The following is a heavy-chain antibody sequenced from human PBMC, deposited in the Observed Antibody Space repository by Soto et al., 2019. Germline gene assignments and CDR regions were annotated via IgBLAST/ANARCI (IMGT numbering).Heavy chain of an antibody. D-gene: IGHD3-9*01. CDR2: IIPIFGTA. Sequence: SVKVSRKASGRTFSSYAISWVRQAPRQGLEWMGGIIPIFGTANYAQKFQGRVTITADESTSTAYMELSSLRSEDTAVYYCARAILRSYDILTGIFDYWGQGTLVTVSS. CDR3: ARAILRSYDILTGIFDY. CDR1: GRTFSSYA. J-gene: IGHJ4*02. V-gene: IGHV1-69*13.